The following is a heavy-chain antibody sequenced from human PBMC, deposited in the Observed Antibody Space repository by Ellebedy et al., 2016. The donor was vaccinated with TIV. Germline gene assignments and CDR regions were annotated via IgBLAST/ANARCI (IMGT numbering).Heavy chain of an antibody. Sequence: MPSETLSLTCTVAGGSISSSDYYWGWIRQPPGKGLDWIGSIYYSGSPYYSPSLKSRVTISVDTSKNQFSLKLSSVTAADTAVYYCARHFAHSRFDPWGQGTLVTVSS. D-gene: IGHD2-15*01. V-gene: IGHV4-39*01. CDR1: GGSISSSDYY. CDR3: ARHFAHSRFDP. CDR2: IYYSGSP. J-gene: IGHJ5*02.